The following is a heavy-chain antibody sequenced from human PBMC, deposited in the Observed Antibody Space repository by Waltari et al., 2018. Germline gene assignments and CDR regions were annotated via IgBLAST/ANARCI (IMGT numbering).Heavy chain of an antibody. CDR2: IIPILGIA. CDR1: GGTFSSYT. CDR3: ARYTHWYFDL. V-gene: IGHV1-69*02. Sequence: QVQLVQSGAEVKKPGSSVKVSCKASGGTFSSYTISWVRQAPGQGLEWMGRIIPILGIANYAQKFQGRGTITADKSTSTAYMELSSLRSEDTAVYYCARYTHWYFDLWGRGTLVTVSS. J-gene: IGHJ2*01. D-gene: IGHD2-2*02.